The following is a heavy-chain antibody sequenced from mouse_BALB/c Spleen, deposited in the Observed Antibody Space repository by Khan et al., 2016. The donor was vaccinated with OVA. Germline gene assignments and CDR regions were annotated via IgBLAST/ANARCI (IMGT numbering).Heavy chain of an antibody. CDR2: ISSGSSTI. CDR1: GFTFSNFG. Sequence: EVELVESGGGLVQPGGSRKLSCAASGFTFSNFGMHWVRQAPKKGLEWVAYISSGSSTIYYVDTVKGRFTISRDNPKNTLFLQMTSLRSEDTAMYYGARSGGNFHWYFDAWGAGTSGTVSS. D-gene: IGHD2-1*01. V-gene: IGHV5-17*02. CDR3: ARSGGNFHWYFDA. J-gene: IGHJ1*01.